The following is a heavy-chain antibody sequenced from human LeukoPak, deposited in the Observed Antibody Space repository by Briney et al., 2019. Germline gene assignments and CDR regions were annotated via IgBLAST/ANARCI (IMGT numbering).Heavy chain of an antibody. V-gene: IGHV3-48*03. J-gene: IGHJ4*02. CDR2: ISSSGSTI. CDR1: GFTFSSYE. Sequence: GGSLRLSCAASGFTFSSYEMNWVRQAPGKGLEGVSYISSSGSTINYADSVKGRFPISRDNAKKSLYLQMNSLRVEDTAVYYCARKTGSTIQYGSGMFHYWGQGTLVTVSS. CDR3: ARKTGSTIQYGSGMFHY. D-gene: IGHD3-10*01.